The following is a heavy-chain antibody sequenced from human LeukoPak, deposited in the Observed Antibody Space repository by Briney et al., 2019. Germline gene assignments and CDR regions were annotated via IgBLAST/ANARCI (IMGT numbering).Heavy chain of an antibody. CDR3: ARFGGYDSLDY. Sequence: PSETLSLTCAVYGGSFSGYYWSWIRQPPGKGLEWIGEINHSGSTNYNPSLKSRVTISVDTSKNQFSLKLSSVTAADTAVYYCARFGGYDSLDYWGQGTLVTVSS. CDR2: INHSGST. J-gene: IGHJ4*02. CDR1: GGSFSGYY. D-gene: IGHD5-12*01. V-gene: IGHV4-34*01.